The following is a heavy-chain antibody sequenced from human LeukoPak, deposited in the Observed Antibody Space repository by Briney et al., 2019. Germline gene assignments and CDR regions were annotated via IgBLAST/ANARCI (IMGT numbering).Heavy chain of an antibody. CDR1: GGSFSEYY. V-gene: IGHV4-34*01. J-gene: IGHJ3*02. D-gene: IGHD6-13*01. CDR2: INHSGST. CDR3: ALDSSGWSDDSFDI. Sequence: SETLSLTCAVYGGSFSEYYWSWIRQPPGKGLEWIGEINHSGSTNYNPSLKSRVTISVDTSKNHFSLNLNSVTAADTAIYYCALDSSGWSDDSFDIWGQGTMVTVSS.